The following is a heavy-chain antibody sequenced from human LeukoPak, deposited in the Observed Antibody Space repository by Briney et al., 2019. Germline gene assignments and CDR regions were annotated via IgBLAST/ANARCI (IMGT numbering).Heavy chain of an antibody. V-gene: IGHV4-4*07. CDR3: AREGSMTARPFVSIDY. CDR1: GGSISTYY. CDR2: IHTSGNT. D-gene: IGHD6-6*01. J-gene: IGHJ4*02. Sequence: PSETLSLTCTVSGGSISTYYWSWIRQPAGKGLEWIGRIHTSGNTDYNPSLKSRVTMSVDTSKNRFSLELSSVTAADTAVYYCAREGSMTARPFVSIDYWGQGTLVTISS.